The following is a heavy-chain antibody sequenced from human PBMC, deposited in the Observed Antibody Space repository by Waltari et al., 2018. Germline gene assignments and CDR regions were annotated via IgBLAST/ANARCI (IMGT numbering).Heavy chain of an antibody. D-gene: IGHD6-13*01. CDR1: GFTFSSHA. J-gene: IGHJ4*02. CDR3: AKDLLAAAAPLDY. Sequence: EVQLLESGGGLVQPGRSLRLSCAASGFTFSSHARNWVRQAPGKGLEWVSVIYSGGSTYYADSVKGRFTISRDNSKNTLYLQMNSLRAEDTAVYYCAKDLLAAAAPLDYWGQGTLVTVSS. CDR2: IYSGGST. V-gene: IGHV3-23*03.